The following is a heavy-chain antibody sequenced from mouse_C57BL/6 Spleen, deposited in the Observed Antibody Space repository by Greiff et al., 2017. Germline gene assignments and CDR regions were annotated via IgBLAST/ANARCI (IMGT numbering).Heavy chain of an antibody. D-gene: IGHD2-4*01. Sequence: EVHLVESGGGLVKPGGSLKLSCAASGFTFSSYTMSWVRQTPEKRLEWVATISGGGGNTYYPDSVKGRFTISRDNAKNTLYLQMSSLRSEDTALYYCARLGYDYQGYFDVWGTGTTVTVSS. CDR3: ARLGYDYQGYFDV. CDR2: ISGGGGNT. J-gene: IGHJ1*03. V-gene: IGHV5-9*01. CDR1: GFTFSSYT.